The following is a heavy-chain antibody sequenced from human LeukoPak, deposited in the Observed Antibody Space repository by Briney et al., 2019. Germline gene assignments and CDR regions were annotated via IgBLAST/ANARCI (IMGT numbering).Heavy chain of an antibody. CDR2: INGRGDTT. V-gene: IGHV3-23*01. D-gene: IGHD3-16*01. J-gene: IGHJ5*02. CDR3: AKDRVSPGFNLFDP. Sequence: PGGSLRLSCAASGFTFSAYAMSWVRQAPGKGLEWVSAINGRGDTTYLADSVKGRFTISRDNSKSTVFLQMNSLRTEDTAVYYCAKDRVSPGFNLFDPWGQGTLVTVSS. CDR1: GFTFSAYA.